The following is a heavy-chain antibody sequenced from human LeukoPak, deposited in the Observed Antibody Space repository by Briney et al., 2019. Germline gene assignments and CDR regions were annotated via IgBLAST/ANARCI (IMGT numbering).Heavy chain of an antibody. J-gene: IGHJ4*02. CDR1: GYTFMKYG. CDR2: ISAYNGNA. V-gene: IGHV1-18*01. Sequence: ASVKVSCKTSGYTFMKYGIIWVRQAPGQGPEWMGWISAYNGNAKYAQNVQDRLTMTIDTSTSTVYMELRSLRSDGTAVYYCARDGYDILTGYKLDYWGQGTLVTVSS. CDR3: ARDGYDILTGYKLDY. D-gene: IGHD3-9*01.